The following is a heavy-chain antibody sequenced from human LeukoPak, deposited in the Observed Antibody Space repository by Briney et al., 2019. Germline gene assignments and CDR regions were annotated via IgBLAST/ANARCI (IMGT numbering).Heavy chain of an antibody. V-gene: IGHV3-23*01. CDR1: GFTFSSFA. Sequence: PGGSLTLSCAASGFTFSSFAMSWVRQAPGKGLEWVATISVSGGSTYNTDSVKGRFTISRDNSKNTLYLQMNSLRAEDTALYYCAKDRGVTLRPGPSDYWGQGTQVTVSS. CDR3: AKDRGVTLRPGPSDY. CDR2: ISVSGGST. D-gene: IGHD3-10*01. J-gene: IGHJ4*02.